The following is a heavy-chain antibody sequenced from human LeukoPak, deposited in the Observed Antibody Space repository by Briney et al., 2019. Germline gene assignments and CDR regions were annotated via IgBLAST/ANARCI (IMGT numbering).Heavy chain of an antibody. CDR1: GCTFTTYA. J-gene: IGHJ4*02. CDR3: ARDMGSGSLHY. V-gene: IGHV1-3*04. Sequence: ASVKVSCKASGCTFTTYAIHWVRQAPGQRLEWLGWINTGNGDTRYSQTFQGRVTITRDTSASTAYMELSSLRPEDTAVYYCARDMGSGSLHYWGQGTLVTVSS. D-gene: IGHD1-26*01. CDR2: INTGNGDT.